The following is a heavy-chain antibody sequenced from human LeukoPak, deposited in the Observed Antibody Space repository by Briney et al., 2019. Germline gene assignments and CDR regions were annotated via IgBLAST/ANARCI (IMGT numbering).Heavy chain of an antibody. CDR2: ISGSSVAT. CDR3: AKGGTIGGATLDY. Sequence: GGSLTLSCATSGFTFDSYWMSWVRQAPGKGLEWVSVISGSSVATYYANSVRGRFTISRDNSKNTLYLQMNSLRAEDTAVYYCAKGGTIGGATLDYWGQGTLVTVSS. D-gene: IGHD1-26*01. V-gene: IGHV3-23*01. CDR1: GFTFDSYW. J-gene: IGHJ4*02.